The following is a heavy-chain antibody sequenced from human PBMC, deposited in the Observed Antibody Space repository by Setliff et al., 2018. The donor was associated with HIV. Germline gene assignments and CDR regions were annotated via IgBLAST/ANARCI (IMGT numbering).Heavy chain of an antibody. V-gene: IGHV4-34*01. Sequence: SETLSLTCAVYGESFSDDYWSWIRQPPGWGLEWIGEINHSGTTNYNPSLMGRLNISVDTSKRQFSLDLNSVTAADTAIYYCARRARNWIQPFDHWGQGFLVTVSS. CDR2: INHSGTT. D-gene: IGHD5-18*01. CDR1: GESFSDDY. J-gene: IGHJ4*02. CDR3: ARRARNWIQPFDH.